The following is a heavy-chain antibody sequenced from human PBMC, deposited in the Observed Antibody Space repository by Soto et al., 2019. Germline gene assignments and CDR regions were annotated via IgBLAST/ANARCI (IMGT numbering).Heavy chain of an antibody. CDR2: IYWDEDK. CDR3: AHRPRGYAYYFDY. CDR1: GFSLSTRGVA. J-gene: IGHJ4*02. Sequence: KESGPTLVKPTQTLTLTCTFSGFSLSTRGVAVGWFRQPPGKALEWLALIYWDEDKWYSPSLKSRLTITDDTSKNQVVLTMNNMDPVDTATYYCAHRPRGYAYYFDYWGQGTLVTVSS. D-gene: IGHD5-12*01. V-gene: IGHV2-5*02.